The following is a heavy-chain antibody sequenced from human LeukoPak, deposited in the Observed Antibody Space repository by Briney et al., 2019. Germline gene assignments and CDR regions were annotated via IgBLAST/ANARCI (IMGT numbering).Heavy chain of an antibody. CDR2: ISSNAAYI. D-gene: IGHD6-6*01. CDR1: GFTFRSHT. J-gene: IGHJ4*02. CDR3: AREQIAARRPGAFDY. V-gene: IGHV3-21*01. Sequence: GGSLRLSCAASGFTFRSHTMNWVRQAPGKGLEWVSSISSNAAYIYYADSVKGRFTISRDNSKNTLYLQMNSLRAEDTAVYYCAREQIAARRPGAFDYWGQGTLVTVSS.